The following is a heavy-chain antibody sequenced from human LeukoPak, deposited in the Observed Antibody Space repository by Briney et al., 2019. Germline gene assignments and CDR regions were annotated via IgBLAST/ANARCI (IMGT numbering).Heavy chain of an antibody. CDR3: ARDAAAPYLNNWYFDL. CDR1: GGSISSYY. J-gene: IGHJ2*01. V-gene: IGHV4-59*01. D-gene: IGHD2/OR15-2a*01. Sequence: SETLSLTCTVSGGSISSYYWSWIRQPPGAGLEWIGYIYYSGSTNYNPSLKSQVIITVDPSKNQFSLKLSSVTAADTAVYYCARDAAAPYLNNWYFDLWGRGTLVTVSS. CDR2: IYYSGST.